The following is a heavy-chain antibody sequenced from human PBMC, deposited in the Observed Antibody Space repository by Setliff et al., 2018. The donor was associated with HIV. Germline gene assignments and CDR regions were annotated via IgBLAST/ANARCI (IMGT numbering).Heavy chain of an antibody. CDR2: IYYSGNT. Sequence: SETLSLTCTVSGDSISSGGYYWSWIRQHSGKGLEWIGYIYYSGNTYYNPSLKRRVTMSVDTSKYQFSLKLSSVTAADTAVYHCARRVILSYGYYFDYWGQGTLVTVSS. V-gene: IGHV4-31*03. CDR3: ARRVILSYGYYFDY. D-gene: IGHD3-16*02. J-gene: IGHJ4*02. CDR1: GDSISSGGYY.